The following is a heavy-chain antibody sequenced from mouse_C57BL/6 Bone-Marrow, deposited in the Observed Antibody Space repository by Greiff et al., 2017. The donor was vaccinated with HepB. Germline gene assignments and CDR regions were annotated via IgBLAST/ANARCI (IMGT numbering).Heavy chain of an antibody. CDR3: TRSGTAQATWFDY. V-gene: IGHV1-15*01. Sequence: LVESGAELVRPGASVTLSCKASGYTFTDYEMHWVKQTPVHGLEWIGAIDPETGGTAYNQKFKGKAILTADKSSSTAYMELRSLTSEDSAVYYCTRSGTAQATWFDYWGQGTTLTVSS. CDR1: GYTFTDYE. J-gene: IGHJ2*01. CDR2: IDPETGGT. D-gene: IGHD3-2*02.